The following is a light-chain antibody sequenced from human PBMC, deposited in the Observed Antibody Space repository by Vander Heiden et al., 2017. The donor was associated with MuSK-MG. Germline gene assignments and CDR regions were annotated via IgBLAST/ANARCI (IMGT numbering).Light chain of an antibody. Sequence: TVMTQSPATLSVSPGEGATLSCRASHFIGSDLAWYQQRPGQAPRLLIYSASTRATGIPARFSGSGSGTDFTLTSSSLQSEDFAVYFWQHDCNSHTFGQGTKVEIK. CDR3: QHDCNSHT. CDR2: SAS. J-gene: IGKJ1*01. CDR1: HFIGSD. V-gene: IGKV3-15*01.